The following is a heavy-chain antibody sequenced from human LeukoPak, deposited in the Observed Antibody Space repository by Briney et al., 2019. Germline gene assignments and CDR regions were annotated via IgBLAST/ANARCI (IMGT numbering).Heavy chain of an antibody. D-gene: IGHD4-17*01. CDR3: AREKASTVTYDTFDI. CDR1: GFTFSTYS. CDR2: ISSSSSYI. Sequence: SGGSLRLSCAGSGFTFSTYSMNWVRQAPGKGLEWVSSISSSSSYIYHADSVKGRFTISRDNAKNSLYLQMNSLRAEDAAVYYCAREKASTVTYDTFDIWGQGTMVTVSS. J-gene: IGHJ3*02. V-gene: IGHV3-21*01.